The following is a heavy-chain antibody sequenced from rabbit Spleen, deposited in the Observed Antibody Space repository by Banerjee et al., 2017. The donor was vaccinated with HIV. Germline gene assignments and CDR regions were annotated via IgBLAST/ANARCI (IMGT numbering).Heavy chain of an antibody. D-gene: IGHD1-1*01. CDR3: VRGASSSGYYSL. CDR2: IDPVFGAT. CDR1: GFSFSNKAV. Sequence: QSLEESGGDLVKPGASLTLTCTASGFSFSNKAVMCWVRQAPGKGLQWIACIDPVFGATYYAPWANGRFTISSQNAQNTLYLQLNSLTVADTATYFCVRGASSSGYYSLWGPGTLVTVS. V-gene: IGHV1S40*01. J-gene: IGHJ4*01.